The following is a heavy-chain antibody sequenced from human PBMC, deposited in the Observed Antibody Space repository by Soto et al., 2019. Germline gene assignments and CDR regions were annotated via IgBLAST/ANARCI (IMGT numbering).Heavy chain of an antibody. CDR2: IYYTGST. CDR1: VDTISVDY. Sequence: PSETLTLTCTVSVDTISVDYSCWIRQPPGKRLEWIGYIYYTGSTNYNPSLRRRVTISIDTSKNQFSLQLRSVTAADTAVYFCARYPRLDCGCQGALVTVFS. CDR3: ARYPRLDC. J-gene: IGHJ4*02. V-gene: IGHV4-59*08.